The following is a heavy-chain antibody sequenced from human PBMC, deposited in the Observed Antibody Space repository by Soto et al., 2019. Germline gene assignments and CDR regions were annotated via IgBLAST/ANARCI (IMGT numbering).Heavy chain of an antibody. J-gene: IGHJ4*02. CDR1: GYSFTSYW. V-gene: IGHV5-10-1*01. CDR2: IDPSDSYT. CDR3: ARTYYYDSSGYYLYPLDY. Sequence: GESLKISCKGSGYSFTSYWISWVRQMPGKGLEWMGRIDPSDSYTNYSPSFQGHVTISADKSISTAYLQWSSLKASDTAMYYCARTYYYDSSGYYLYPLDYWGEGTLVTVSS. D-gene: IGHD3-22*01.